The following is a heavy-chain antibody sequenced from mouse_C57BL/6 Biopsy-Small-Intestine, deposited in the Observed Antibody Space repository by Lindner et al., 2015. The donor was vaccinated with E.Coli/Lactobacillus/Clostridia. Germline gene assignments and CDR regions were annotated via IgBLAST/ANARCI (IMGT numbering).Heavy chain of an antibody. CDR1: GYTFASYA. Sequence: SVKVSCKASGYTFASYAIHWVRQAPGQRLEYMGWINAGNGITECSQKFQGRVTITRDTSASTAYMELSSLRFEDTAVYYCARWDYYASGTVAYWGQGALVTVSS. D-gene: IGHD1-1*02. J-gene: IGHJ4*01. CDR2: INAGNGIT. V-gene: IGHV1-84*02. CDR3: ARWDYYASGTVAY.